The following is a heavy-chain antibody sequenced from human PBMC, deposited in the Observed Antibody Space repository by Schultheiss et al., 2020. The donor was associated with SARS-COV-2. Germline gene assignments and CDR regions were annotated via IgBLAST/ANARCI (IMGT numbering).Heavy chain of an antibody. CDR3: ARGGGYCSSTNICLDP. J-gene: IGHJ5*02. D-gene: IGHD2-2*01. CDR2: INPQSGGK. CDR1: GYTFTGYY. Sequence: ASVKVSCKASGYTFTGYYMHWVRQAPGQGLECMGWINPQSGGKNYAPKFQGRVTMTRDTSISTAYMELSRLRSDDTAVYYCARGGGYCSSTNICLDPWGQGTLVTVSS. V-gene: IGHV1-2*02.